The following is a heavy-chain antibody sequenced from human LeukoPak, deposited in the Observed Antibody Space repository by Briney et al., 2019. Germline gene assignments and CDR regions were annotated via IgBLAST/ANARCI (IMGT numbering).Heavy chain of an antibody. CDR3: ARHDAGIAARPFDN. D-gene: IGHD6-6*01. J-gene: IGHJ4*02. CDR2: TKPDGSAE. CDR1: GFTFRNYW. V-gene: IGHV3-7*03. Sequence: GGSLRLSCAASGFTFRNYWMGWVRQAPGKGLEWVANTKPDGSAEYYADSVRGRFTTSRDNANNLLYLQMNRLRAEDTAVYYCARHDAGIAARPFDNWGQGTLVTVSS.